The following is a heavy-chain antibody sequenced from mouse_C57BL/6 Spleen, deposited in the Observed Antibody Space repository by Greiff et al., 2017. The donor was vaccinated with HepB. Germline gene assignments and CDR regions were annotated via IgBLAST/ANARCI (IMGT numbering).Heavy chain of an antibody. CDR3: ARRDYSFGFAY. CDR1: GYAFSSSW. Sequence: QVQLQQSGPELVKPGASVKISCKASGYAFSSSWMNWVKQRPGKGLEWIGRIYPGDGDTNYNGKFKGKATLTADKSSSTAYMQLSSLTSEDSAVYFCARRDYSFGFAYWGQGTLVTVSA. J-gene: IGHJ3*01. D-gene: IGHD2-12*01. V-gene: IGHV1-82*01. CDR2: IYPGDGDT.